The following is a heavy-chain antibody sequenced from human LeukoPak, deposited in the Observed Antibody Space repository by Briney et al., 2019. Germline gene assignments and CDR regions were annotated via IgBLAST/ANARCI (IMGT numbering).Heavy chain of an antibody. V-gene: IGHV4-59*01. CDR1: GGSISSYY. Sequence: SETLSLTCTVSGGSISSYYWSWIRQPPGKGLEWIGYIYYSGSTNYNPSLKSRVTMSVDTSKNQFSLKLSSVTAADTAVYYCAREEYYYDSSGSRSWFDPWGQGTLVTVSS. D-gene: IGHD3-22*01. CDR3: AREEYYYDSSGSRSWFDP. CDR2: IYYSGST. J-gene: IGHJ5*02.